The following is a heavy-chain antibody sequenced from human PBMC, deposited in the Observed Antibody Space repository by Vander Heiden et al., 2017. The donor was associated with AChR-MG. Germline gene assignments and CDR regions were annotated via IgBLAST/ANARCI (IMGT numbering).Heavy chain of an antibody. CDR1: GFTFDDYA. CDR2: ISWNSGSI. J-gene: IGHJ4*02. Sequence: EVQLVESGGGLVQPGRSLRLSCAASGFTFDDYAMHWVRQAPGKGLEWVSGISWNSGSIGYADSVKGRFTISRDNAKNSLYLQMNSLRAEDTALYYCAKDAPLFGSGWYYFDYWGQGTLVTVSS. CDR3: AKDAPLFGSGWYYFDY. V-gene: IGHV3-9*01. D-gene: IGHD6-19*01.